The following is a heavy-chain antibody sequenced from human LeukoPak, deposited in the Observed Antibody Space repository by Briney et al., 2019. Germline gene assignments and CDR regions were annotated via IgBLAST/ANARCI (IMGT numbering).Heavy chain of an antibody. J-gene: IGHJ4*02. V-gene: IGHV3-48*03. CDR2: ISSSGSTI. CDR1: GFTFSSYE. CDR3: GRSGGGGGDYDFWSGQSYFDY. Sequence: GGSLRLSCAASGFTFSSYEMNWVRQAPGKGLEWVSYISSSGSTIYYADSVKGRFTISRDNAKNSLYLQMNSLRAEGTAVYYCGRSGGGGGDYDFWSGQSYFDYWGQGTLVTVSS. D-gene: IGHD3-3*01.